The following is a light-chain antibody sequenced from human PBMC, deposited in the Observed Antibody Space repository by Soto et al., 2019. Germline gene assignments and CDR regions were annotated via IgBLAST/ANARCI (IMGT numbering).Light chain of an antibody. V-gene: IGKV1-39*01. CDR1: QSISSY. CDR2: AAS. Sequence: DIQMTQSPSSLSASVGDRVTITCRASQSISSYLNWYQQKPGKAPKLLIYAASRLQSGVPSRFSGSGSGTDFTLTISSLQPEDFATYYCQQSYSTPFPFGPGTKGDI. CDR3: QQSYSTPFP. J-gene: IGKJ3*01.